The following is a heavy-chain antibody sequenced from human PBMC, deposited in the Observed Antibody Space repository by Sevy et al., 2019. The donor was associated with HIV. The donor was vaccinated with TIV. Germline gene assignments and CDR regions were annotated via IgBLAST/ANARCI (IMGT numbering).Heavy chain of an antibody. J-gene: IGHJ6*02. D-gene: IGHD2-2*02. CDR1: GFTFSSYA. CDR2: ISHSGDGT. CDR3: AKGTLVVPTVIYYYYGMSV. Sequence: GGSLRLSCAASGFTFSSYAMSWVRQAPGKGLELVSAISHSGDGTYYADSVKGRFTISRDNSKNTLYLEMNSLRAEDTAVYYCAKGTLVVPTVIYYYYGMSVWGQGTTVTVSS. V-gene: IGHV3-23*01.